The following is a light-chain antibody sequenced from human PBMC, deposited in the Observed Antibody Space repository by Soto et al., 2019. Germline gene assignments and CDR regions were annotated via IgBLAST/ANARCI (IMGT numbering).Light chain of an antibody. CDR3: SSYTSSSTLGVV. J-gene: IGLJ2*01. CDR1: SSDVGGYNY. V-gene: IGLV2-14*01. CDR2: DVS. Sequence: QSVLTQAASVSGSPGQSITISCTGTSSDVGGYNYVSWYQQHPGKAPKLMIYDVSNRPSGVSNRFSGSKSGNTASLTISGLQAEDEADYYCSSYTSSSTLGVVFGGGTKLTVL.